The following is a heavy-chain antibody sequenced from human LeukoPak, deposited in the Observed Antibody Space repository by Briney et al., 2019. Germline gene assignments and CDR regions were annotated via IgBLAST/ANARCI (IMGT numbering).Heavy chain of an antibody. V-gene: IGHV4-39*07. D-gene: IGHD6-13*01. CDR1: GGSITSGRFY. Sequence: PSETLSLTCTVSGGSITSGRFYWAWIRQSPGKGLEWIGSIFYSGSTYYNPSLESRITISVDTSKNQFSLKVNSLTAADTAVYYCARVHIAAAGGVDYWGQGTLVTVSS. J-gene: IGHJ4*02. CDR3: ARVHIAAAGGVDY. CDR2: IFYSGST.